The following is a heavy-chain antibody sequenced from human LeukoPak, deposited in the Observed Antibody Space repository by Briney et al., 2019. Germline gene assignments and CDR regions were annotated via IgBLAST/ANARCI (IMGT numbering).Heavy chain of an antibody. Sequence: PSETLSLTCAVYGGSFSAYYWGWIRQPPGKGLEWIGEINHSGSTNYNPSLKSRVSISVDMSKNQLSLKLSSVTAADTAVYYCARLPPQYVFFDFWGQGTLVTVSS. CDR1: GGSFSAYY. J-gene: IGHJ4*02. CDR3: ARLPPQYVFFDF. V-gene: IGHV4-34*01. CDR2: INHSGST. D-gene: IGHD4-11*01.